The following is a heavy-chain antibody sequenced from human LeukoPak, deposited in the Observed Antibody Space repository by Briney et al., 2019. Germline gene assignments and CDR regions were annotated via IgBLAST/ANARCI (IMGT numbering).Heavy chain of an antibody. J-gene: IGHJ4*02. CDR3: ARLRHRGSGWPRHLDY. Sequence: PGGSLRLSCAASGFTFSSYAMHWVRQAPGKGLEWVAVISYDGSNKYYADSVKGRFTISRDNSKNSLYLQMNSLRAEDTAVYYCARLRHRGSGWPRHLDYWGQGTLVTVSS. V-gene: IGHV3-30*04. CDR1: GFTFSSYA. CDR2: ISYDGSNK. D-gene: IGHD6-19*01.